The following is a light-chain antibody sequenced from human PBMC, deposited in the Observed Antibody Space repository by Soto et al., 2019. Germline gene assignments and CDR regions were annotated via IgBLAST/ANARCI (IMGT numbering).Light chain of an antibody. V-gene: IGLV2-14*01. Sequence: QSALTQPASVSGSPGQSITISCTGTSSDVGGYNYVSWYQQHPGKAPKLMIYDVSNRPSGVSNRFSGSKSGNTASLTISGLQAEDEADYYCSSYTSSSPQFGGGTKLTVL. CDR1: SSDVGGYNY. CDR2: DVS. CDR3: SSYTSSSPQ. J-gene: IGLJ2*01.